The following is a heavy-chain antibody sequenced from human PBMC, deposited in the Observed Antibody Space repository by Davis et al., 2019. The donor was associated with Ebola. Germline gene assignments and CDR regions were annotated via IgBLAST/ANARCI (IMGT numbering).Heavy chain of an antibody. CDR2: IYYSGST. CDR1: GGSISSGGYY. CDR3: ARSTPATVTTPDHFDY. D-gene: IGHD4-17*01. V-gene: IGHV4-31*03. J-gene: IGHJ4*02. Sequence: PSETLSLTCTVSGGSISSGGYYWSWIRQHPGKGLEWIGYIYYSGSTYYNPSLKSRVTISVDTSKNQFSLKLSSVTAADTAVYYCARSTPATVTTPDHFDYWGQGTLVTVSS.